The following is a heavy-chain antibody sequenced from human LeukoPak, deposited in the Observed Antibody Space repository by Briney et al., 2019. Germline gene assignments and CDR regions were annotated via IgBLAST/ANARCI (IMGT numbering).Heavy chain of an antibody. Sequence: PSETLSLTCTVSGGSISSGGYYWSWIRQLPGKGLEWIGYIYYSGSTYYNPSLKSRVTISVDTSKKQFSLKLSSVTAADTAVYYCARVDCSSTSCYQGDAFDIWGRGTMVTVSS. CDR2: IYYSGST. CDR3: ARVDCSSTSCYQGDAFDI. V-gene: IGHV4-31*03. D-gene: IGHD2-2*01. CDR1: GGSISSGGYY. J-gene: IGHJ3*02.